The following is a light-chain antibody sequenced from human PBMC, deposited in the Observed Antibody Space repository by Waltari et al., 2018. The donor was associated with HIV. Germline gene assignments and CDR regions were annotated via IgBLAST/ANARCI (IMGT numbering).Light chain of an antibody. CDR1: SSNSGSNY. Sequence: QSVLTQPPSASGTSGQRVTISCSGSSSNSGSNYVYWYQQLPGTAPKLLIYRNNQRPSGVPDRFSGSKSGTSASLAISGLRSEDEADYYCAAWDDSLSGRYVFGTGPKVTVL. V-gene: IGLV1-47*01. CDR3: AAWDDSLSGRYV. J-gene: IGLJ1*01. CDR2: RNN.